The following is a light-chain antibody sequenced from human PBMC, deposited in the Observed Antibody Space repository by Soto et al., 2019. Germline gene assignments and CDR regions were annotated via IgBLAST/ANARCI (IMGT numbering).Light chain of an antibody. Sequence: QSVLTQPASVSGSPGQSITISCTGTSSDVGGFNYVSWYQQHPGKAPKLLIFDVYSRPSGISNRFSGSKSGNTASLTISGLQAEDEAEYYCSLYTSDSTYVFGTGTKVTVL. J-gene: IGLJ1*01. CDR2: DVY. CDR3: SLYTSDSTYV. CDR1: SSDVGGFNY. V-gene: IGLV2-14*01.